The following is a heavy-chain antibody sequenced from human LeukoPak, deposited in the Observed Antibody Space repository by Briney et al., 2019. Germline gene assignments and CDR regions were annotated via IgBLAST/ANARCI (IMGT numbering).Heavy chain of an antibody. V-gene: IGHV4-30-2*03. CDR3: ATEVLGAVAANFDY. CDR2: IYHSGST. CDR1: GGSISSGGYS. D-gene: IGHD6-19*01. J-gene: IGHJ4*02. Sequence: SQTLSLTCAVSGGSISSGGYSWSWIRQPPGKGLEWIGYIYHSGSTYYNPSLKSRVTISVDTSKNQFSLKLSSVTAADTAVYYCATEVLGAVAANFDYWGQGTLVTVSS.